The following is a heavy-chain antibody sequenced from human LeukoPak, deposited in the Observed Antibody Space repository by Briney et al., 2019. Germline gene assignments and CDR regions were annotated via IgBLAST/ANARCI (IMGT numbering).Heavy chain of an antibody. V-gene: IGHV3-23*01. CDR1: GFAFSSYA. CDR3: AKDLDYTTYRYYFDY. D-gene: IGHD4-11*01. J-gene: IGHJ4*02. Sequence: GGSLRLSCTASGFAFSSYAMNWVRQAPGKGLEWVSGIGVGGTFTYYADPVKGRFTIFRENSRNTLYRQMNSLRADDTAVYYCAKDLDYTTYRYYFDYWGQGTLVTVSS. CDR2: IGVGGTFT.